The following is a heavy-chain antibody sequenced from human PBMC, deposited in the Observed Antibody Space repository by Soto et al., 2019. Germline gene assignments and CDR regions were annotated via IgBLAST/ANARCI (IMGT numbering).Heavy chain of an antibody. CDR2: IRSKANSYAT. D-gene: IGHD6-19*01. V-gene: IGHV3-73*01. J-gene: IGHJ4*02. CDR1: GFTFSGSA. Sequence: GGSLRLSCAASGFTFSGSAMHWVRQASWKGLEWVGRIRSKANSYATAYAASVKGRFTISRDDSKNTAYLQMNSLKTEDTAVYYCTRLSAVAGLDRYDYWGQGTLVTVSS. CDR3: TRLSAVAGLDRYDY.